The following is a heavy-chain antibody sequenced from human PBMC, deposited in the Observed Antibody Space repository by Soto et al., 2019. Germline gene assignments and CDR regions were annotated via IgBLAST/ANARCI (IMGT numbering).Heavy chain of an antibody. J-gene: IGHJ4*02. D-gene: IGHD1-26*01. CDR2: IYYSGST. Sequence: QVQLQESGPGLVKPSETLSLTCTVSGGSISNFYWSWIRQPPGKGLEWIGYIYYSGSTNYNPSLTRRVPISVDTSKNQFSLKLSSVTAADTAVYFCARRYGGNLDYWGQGTLVTVSS. V-gene: IGHV4-59*08. CDR3: ARRYGGNLDY. CDR1: GGSISNFY.